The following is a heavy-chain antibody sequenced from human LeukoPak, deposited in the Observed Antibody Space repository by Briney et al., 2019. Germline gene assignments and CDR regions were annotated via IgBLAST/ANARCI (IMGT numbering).Heavy chain of an antibody. V-gene: IGHV3-7*01. CDR2: IKQDGSDK. J-gene: IGHJ4*02. CDR3: ANTVTFGGALRGD. D-gene: IGHD3-16*01. CDR1: GFTFSNSW. Sequence: GGSLRLSCAASGFTFSNSWMSWVRQAPGMGLEWVANIKQDGSDKYYVDSVKGRFTISKDNAKNSLYLQMNSLRAEDTALYYCANTVTFGGALRGDWGQGTLVTVSS.